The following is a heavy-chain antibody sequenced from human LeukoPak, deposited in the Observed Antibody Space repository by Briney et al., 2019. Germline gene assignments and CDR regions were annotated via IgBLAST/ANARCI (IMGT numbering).Heavy chain of an antibody. D-gene: IGHD2-8*01. V-gene: IGHV4-4*07. CDR1: GGSFSGYY. J-gene: IGHJ4*02. Sequence: SETLSLTCAVYGGSFSGYYWSWIRQPAGKGLEWIGRIYTSGSTNYNPSLKSRVTMSVDTSKNQFSLKLSSVTAADTAVYYCARDAKYCTNGVCPFDYWGQGTLVTVSS. CDR3: ARDAKYCTNGVCPFDY. CDR2: IYTSGST.